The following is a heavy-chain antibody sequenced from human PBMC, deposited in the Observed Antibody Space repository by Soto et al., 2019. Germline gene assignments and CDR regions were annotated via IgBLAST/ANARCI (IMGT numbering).Heavy chain of an antibody. CDR1: GYTFTSYA. CDR3: ARVSSVVPAAGTGWFDP. V-gene: IGHV1-3*01. CDR2: INAGNGNT. Sequence: ASVKVSCKASGYTFTSYAMHWVRQAPGQRLEWMGWINAGNGNTKYSQKFQGRVTITRGTSASTAYMELSSLRSEDTAVYYCARVSSVVPAAGTGWFDPWGQGTLVTVSS. J-gene: IGHJ5*02. D-gene: IGHD6-13*01.